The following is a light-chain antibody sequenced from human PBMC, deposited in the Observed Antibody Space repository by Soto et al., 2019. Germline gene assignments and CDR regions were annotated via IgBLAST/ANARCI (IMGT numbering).Light chain of an antibody. CDR3: FSYTSSGTYV. V-gene: IGLV2-14*01. J-gene: IGLJ1*01. CDR2: EVS. Sequence: SVLTQPASVSGPPGQSITISCTGTSSDVGNYKYVSWYQQHPGKAPKLMIYEVSNRPSGVSNRFSGSKSGNTASLTISGLQAEDETDYYCFSYTSSGTYVFGTGTKVTVL. CDR1: SSDVGNYKY.